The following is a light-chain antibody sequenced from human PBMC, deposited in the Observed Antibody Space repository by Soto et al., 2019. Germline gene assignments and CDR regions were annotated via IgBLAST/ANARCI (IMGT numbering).Light chain of an antibody. CDR1: QDIATY. CDR3: QQYDNLPPTWT. J-gene: IGKJ1*01. V-gene: IGKV1-33*01. CDR2: EAS. Sequence: DIQMTQSPSSLSASVGNRVTITCQASQDIATYLNRYHQKPEKAPNLLIYEASNLETGVPSRFSGGGSGTHFTFTISTLQPEDIATYYCQQYDNLPPTWTFGQGTKVEIE.